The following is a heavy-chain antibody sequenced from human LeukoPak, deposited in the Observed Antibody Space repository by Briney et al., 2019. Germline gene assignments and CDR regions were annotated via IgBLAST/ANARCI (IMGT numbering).Heavy chain of an antibody. CDR2: INHSGST. CDR1: GGSFSGYY. V-gene: IGHV4-34*01. D-gene: IGHD3-16*01. Sequence: SETLSLTCAVYGGSFSGYYWSWIRQPPGKGLEWIGEINHSGSTNYNPSLKSRVTISVDTSKNQFSLKLSSVTAADTAVYYCARGIPMITFGGVSNWFDPWGQGTLVTVSS. CDR3: ARGIPMITFGGVSNWFDP. J-gene: IGHJ5*02.